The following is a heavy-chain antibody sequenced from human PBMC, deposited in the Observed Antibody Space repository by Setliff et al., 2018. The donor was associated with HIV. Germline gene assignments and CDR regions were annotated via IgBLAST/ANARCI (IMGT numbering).Heavy chain of an antibody. CDR3: ARGDGTKYYYYYYMDV. CDR1: GGSISEYY. CDR2: TDYSGST. Sequence: SETLSLTCTVSGGSISEYYWSWIRQPPGKGLEWIGYTDYSGSTNYNASLKSRLTMSIDTSKSQFSLKLSSVTAADTAVYYCARGDGTKYYYYYYMDVWGKGTTVTVSS. D-gene: IGHD1-7*01. J-gene: IGHJ6*03. V-gene: IGHV4-59*08.